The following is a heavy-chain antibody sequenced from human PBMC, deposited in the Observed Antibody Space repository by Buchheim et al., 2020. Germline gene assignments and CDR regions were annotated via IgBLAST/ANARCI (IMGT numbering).Heavy chain of an antibody. D-gene: IGHD2-2*01. CDR1: GYSFSNYW. CDR3: ARARGYCSSASCYDFDY. CDR2: IYPGDSST. V-gene: IGHV5-51*01. Sequence: EVQLVQSGAEVKKPGESLKISCKASGYSFSNYWIGWVRQMPGKGLEWMAMIYPGDSSTKYSPSFQGQVTISADKSISTAYVQWSSLKASDTAMYFCARARGYCSSASCYDFDYWGQGT. J-gene: IGHJ4*02.